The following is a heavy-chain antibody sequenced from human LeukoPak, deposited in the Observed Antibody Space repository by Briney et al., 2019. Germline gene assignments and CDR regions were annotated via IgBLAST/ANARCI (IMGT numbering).Heavy chain of an antibody. J-gene: IGHJ3*02. CDR3: ARHGSGSYRDPFHAFDI. V-gene: IGHV4-39*01. Sequence: PSETLSLTCTVSGGSISSSSYYWGWIRQPPGKGLEWIGSIYYSGSTYYNPSLKSRVTISVDTSKNQFSLKLSSVTAADTAVYYCARHGSGSYRDPFHAFDIWGQGTMVTVSS. D-gene: IGHD1-26*01. CDR2: IYYSGST. CDR1: GGSISSSSYY.